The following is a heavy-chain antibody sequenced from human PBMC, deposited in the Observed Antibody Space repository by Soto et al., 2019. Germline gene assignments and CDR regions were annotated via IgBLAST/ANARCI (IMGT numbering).Heavy chain of an antibody. CDR3: AVHLGENYYAMDV. CDR2: ITGSGKSA. CDR1: GFTFSTFV. V-gene: IGHV3-23*01. Sequence: EVQLLESGGGWVQPGGSLRLSCAASGFTFSTFVITWVRQVPGEGLEWISSITGSGKSAYYADSVKGRVTISRDNSKNTLYLQISSLGVDDTAVYHCAVHLGENYYAMDVWGQGTTVTVSS. J-gene: IGHJ6*02. D-gene: IGHD3-10*01.